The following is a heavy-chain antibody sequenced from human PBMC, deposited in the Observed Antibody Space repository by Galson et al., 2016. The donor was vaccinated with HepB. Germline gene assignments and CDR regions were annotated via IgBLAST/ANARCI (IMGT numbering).Heavy chain of an antibody. CDR1: GASITDYY. V-gene: IGHV4-59*08. CDR3: ATPNAGRGYGLEL. D-gene: IGHD2-8*01. Sequence: SETLSLTCTVSGASITDYYWTWIRQPPGKGLEWIGYIYYSGIINYNPSLTGRVTLSVDRSINTAYLHWSSLQLSDTAIYYCATPNAGRGYGLELWGQGTPVTVSS. J-gene: IGHJ6*02. CDR2: IYYSGII.